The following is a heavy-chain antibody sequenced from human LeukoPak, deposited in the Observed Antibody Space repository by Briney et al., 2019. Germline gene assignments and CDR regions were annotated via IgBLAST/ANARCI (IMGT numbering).Heavy chain of an antibody. D-gene: IGHD6-19*01. V-gene: IGHV3-7*01. Sequence: GGSLRLSCAASGFTFSSYWMTWVRQVPGKGLEWVANIRQDGNEQNYMDSVKGRFTISRDNAKNSLFLQMNSLRAEDTAVYYCARAPYSGGWYLMYWGQGTLVTVSS. CDR1: GFTFSSYW. CDR2: IRQDGNEQ. J-gene: IGHJ4*02. CDR3: ARAPYSGGWYLMY.